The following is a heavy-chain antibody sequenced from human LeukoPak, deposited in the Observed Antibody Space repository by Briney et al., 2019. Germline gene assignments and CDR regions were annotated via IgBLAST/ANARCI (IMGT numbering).Heavy chain of an antibody. V-gene: IGHV4-34*01. CDR1: GGSFSGYY. CDR3: ARGGSSWYNGPFDY. Sequence: ETSETLSLTCAVYGGSFSGYYWSWIRQPPGKGLEWIGEINHSGSTNYNPSLKSRVTISVDTSKNQSSLKLSSVTAADTAVYYCARGGSSWYNGPFDYWGQGTLVTVSS. CDR2: INHSGST. J-gene: IGHJ4*02. D-gene: IGHD6-13*01.